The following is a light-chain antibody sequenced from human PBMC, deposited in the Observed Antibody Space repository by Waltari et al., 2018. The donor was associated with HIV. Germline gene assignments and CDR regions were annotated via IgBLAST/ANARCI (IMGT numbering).Light chain of an antibody. J-gene: IGKJ4*01. CDR1: QSVSSNY. CDR3: QQFSTTSVT. V-gene: IGKV3-20*01. CDR2: GAS. Sequence: EIVLMQSPGTLSLSPGERATLSCRASQSVSSNYLAWYQQKPGQAPRLLIYGASSRATGIPDRFSGSGSGTDFTLTISRLEPEDFAVYYCQQFSTTSVTFGGGTKVEI.